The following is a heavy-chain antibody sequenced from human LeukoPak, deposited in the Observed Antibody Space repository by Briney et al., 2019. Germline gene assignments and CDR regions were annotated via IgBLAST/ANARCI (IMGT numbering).Heavy chain of an antibody. D-gene: IGHD4-17*01. CDR2: INPNSGGT. CDR3: AIDYGDSAGQYYYYYYGMDV. J-gene: IGHJ6*02. CDR1: GYTFTGYY. V-gene: IGHV1-2*02. Sequence: ASVKVSCKASGYTFTGYYMHWVRQAPGQGLEWMGWINPNSGGTNYAQKFQGRVTMTRDTSISTAYMELSRLRSDDTAVYYCAIDYGDSAGQYYYYYYGMDVWGQGTTVTVSS.